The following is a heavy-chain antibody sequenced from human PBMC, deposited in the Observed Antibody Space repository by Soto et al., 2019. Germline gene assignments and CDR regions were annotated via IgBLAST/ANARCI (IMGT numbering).Heavy chain of an antibody. J-gene: IGHJ4*02. CDR1: GFTFSSYS. CDR2: ISSGSTYK. D-gene: IGHD5-12*01. CDR3: GYDVMDSFSKPAT. Sequence: EVQLVESGGGLVKPGESLKLSCAVSGFTFSSYSMNWVRQAPGKGLEWVSSISSGSTYKHYADTVKGRFTISRDNAKNSLYLQTTGPRSTARATDACGYDVMDSFSKPATWGQGTLVPVSS. V-gene: IGHV3-21*02.